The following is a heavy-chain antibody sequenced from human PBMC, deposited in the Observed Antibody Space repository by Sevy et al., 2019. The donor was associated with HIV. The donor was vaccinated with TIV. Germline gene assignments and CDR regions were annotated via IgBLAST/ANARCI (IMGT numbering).Heavy chain of an antibody. V-gene: IGHV3-33*08. J-gene: IGHJ4*02. CDR1: GFTFSNFG. CDR2: MWYDGNNK. CDR3: ARGPSLIVAGAAGYLDY. Sequence: GGSLRLSCTASGFTFSNFGIHWDRQAPGKGLEWVTLMWYDGNNKYYADSVKGRFTISRDTSKNTVYLQMNNLRAEDTAVYYCARGPSLIVAGAAGYLDYWGQGTLVTVSS. D-gene: IGHD2-21*01.